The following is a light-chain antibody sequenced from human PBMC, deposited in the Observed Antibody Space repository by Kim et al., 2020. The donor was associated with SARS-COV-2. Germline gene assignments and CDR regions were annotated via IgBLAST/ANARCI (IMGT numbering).Light chain of an antibody. J-gene: IGKJ5*01. CDR1: KRISSN. Sequence: GQRATLSDRARKRISSNLAGYQKKPGQAPRARRYNASARATGIPARFSGSGSGTDFTLTISNVQSEDFAVYYCQQYAYWRALGQGTRLEIK. V-gene: IGKV3-15*01. CDR2: NAS. CDR3: QQYAYWRA.